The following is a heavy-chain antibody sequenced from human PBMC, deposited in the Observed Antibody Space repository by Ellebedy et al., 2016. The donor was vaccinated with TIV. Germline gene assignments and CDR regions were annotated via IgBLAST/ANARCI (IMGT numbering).Heavy chain of an antibody. D-gene: IGHD5-12*01. J-gene: IGHJ3*02. CDR3: ARDNSGYEGTAFDI. CDR1: GYTFTGYH. Sequence: ASVKVSCKASGYTFTGYHIHWVRQAPGQGLEWMGWIYPYNGGTNYAQKFQGRVTMTRDTSISTAYMELSRLRSDDTAVYYCARDNSGYEGTAFDIWGQGTMVTVSS. V-gene: IGHV1-2*02. CDR2: IYPYNGGT.